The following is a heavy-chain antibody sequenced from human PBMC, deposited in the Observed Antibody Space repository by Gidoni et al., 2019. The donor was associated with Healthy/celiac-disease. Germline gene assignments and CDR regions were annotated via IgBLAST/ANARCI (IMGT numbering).Heavy chain of an antibody. CDR1: GFTFGSYS. CDR2: ISSSSSYI. D-gene: IGHD3-22*01. Sequence: EVQLVESGGGLVKPGGSLRLSCAASGFTFGSYSMNWVRQAPGKGLEWVSSISSSSSYIYYADSVKGRFTISRDNAKNSLYLQMNSLRAEDTAVYYCARDNYYDSSGYRGDAFDIWGQGTMVTVSS. CDR3: ARDNYYDSSGYRGDAFDI. J-gene: IGHJ3*02. V-gene: IGHV3-21*01.